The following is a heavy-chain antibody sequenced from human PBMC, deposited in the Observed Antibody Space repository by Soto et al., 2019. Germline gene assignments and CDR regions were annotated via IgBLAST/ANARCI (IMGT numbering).Heavy chain of an antibody. CDR3: ARESYYYDSSRSPDAFDI. CDR2: IIPILGIA. V-gene: IGHV1-69*04. D-gene: IGHD3-22*01. J-gene: IGHJ3*02. CDR1: GGTFSSYT. Sequence: GASVKVSCKASGGTFSSYTISWVRQAPGQRLEWMGRIIPILGIANYAQKFQGRVTITADKSTSTAYMELSSLRSEDTAVYYCARESYYYDSSRSPDAFDIWGQGTMVTVSS.